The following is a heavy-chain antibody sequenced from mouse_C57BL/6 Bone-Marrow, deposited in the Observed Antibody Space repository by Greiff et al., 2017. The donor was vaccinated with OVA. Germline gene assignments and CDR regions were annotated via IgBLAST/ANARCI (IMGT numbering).Heavy chain of an antibody. J-gene: IGHJ4*01. CDR2: ISYDGSN. CDR3: ARGNSLAMDY. D-gene: IGHD2-1*01. Sequence: EVKLMESGPGLVKPSQSLSLTCSVTGYSITSGYYWNWIRQFPGNKLEWMGYISYDGSNNYNPSLKNRISITRDTSKNQFFLKLNSVTTEDTATYYCARGNSLAMDYWGQGTSVTVSS. V-gene: IGHV3-6*01. CDR1: GYSITSGYY.